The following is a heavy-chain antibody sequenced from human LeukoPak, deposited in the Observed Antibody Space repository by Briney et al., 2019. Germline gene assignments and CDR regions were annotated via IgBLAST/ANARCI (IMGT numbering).Heavy chain of an antibody. Sequence: GRSLRLSCAASGFTFSRHGMHWVRQAPGKGLEWVAHVWFDGTNKYYADSVKGRFTISRDNSKNTLNLQMNSLRAEDTAVYYCARALDIVATITPIDYWGQGTLVTVSS. D-gene: IGHD5-12*01. CDR1: GFTFSRHG. CDR3: ARALDIVATITPIDY. J-gene: IGHJ4*02. CDR2: VWFDGTNK. V-gene: IGHV3-33*01.